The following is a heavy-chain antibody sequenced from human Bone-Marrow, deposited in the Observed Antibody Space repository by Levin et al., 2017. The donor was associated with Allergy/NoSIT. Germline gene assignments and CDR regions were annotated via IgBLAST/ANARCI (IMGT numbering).Heavy chain of an antibody. V-gene: IGHV3-21*01. CDR3: ARDQSSSSWYYGMDV. CDR2: ISSSSRYM. D-gene: IGHD6-6*01. J-gene: IGHJ6*02. CDR1: GFTFSSYS. Sequence: GESLKISCAASGFTFSSYSMNWVRQAPGKGLEWVSSISSSSRYMNYADSVKGRFTISRDNAKNSLSLQMNSLRAEDTALYFCARDQSSSSWYYGMDVWGPGTTVTVSS.